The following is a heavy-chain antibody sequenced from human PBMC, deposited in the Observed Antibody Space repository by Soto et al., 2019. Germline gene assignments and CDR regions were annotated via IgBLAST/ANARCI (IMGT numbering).Heavy chain of an antibody. CDR1: GGTFSSYA. V-gene: IGHV1-69*01. Sequence: QVQLVQSGAEVKKPGSSVKVSCKASGGTFSSYAISWVRQAPGQGLEWMGWIIPIFGTANYAQKFQGRVTITADESTRTAYMELSSLRAEDTAVYYCARDQIGYCSSTSCYSQFWFDPWGQGTLVTVSS. CDR3: ARDQIGYCSSTSCYSQFWFDP. CDR2: IIPIFGTA. D-gene: IGHD2-2*02. J-gene: IGHJ5*02.